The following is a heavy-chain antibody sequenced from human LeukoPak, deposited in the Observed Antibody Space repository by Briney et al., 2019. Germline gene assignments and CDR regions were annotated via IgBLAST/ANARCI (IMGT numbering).Heavy chain of an antibody. CDR2: INPNSGGT. Sequence: ASVKVSCKASGYTFTGYYMHWVRQAPGQGLEWMGWINPNSGGTNYAQKFQGRVTMTRDTSISTAYMELSRLRSDDTAVYYCARDMDSSGWYGRVWFDYWGQGTLVTVSS. J-gene: IGHJ4*02. V-gene: IGHV1-2*02. CDR1: GYTFTGYY. D-gene: IGHD6-19*01. CDR3: ARDMDSSGWYGRVWFDY.